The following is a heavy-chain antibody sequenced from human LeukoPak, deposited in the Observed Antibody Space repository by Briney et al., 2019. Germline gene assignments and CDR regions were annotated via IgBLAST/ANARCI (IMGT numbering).Heavy chain of an antibody. D-gene: IGHD2-8*02. CDR3: AKSPLRYCTVSTCYPLDY. J-gene: IGHJ4*02. CDR1: GFTFSHYA. V-gene: IGHV3-23*01. Sequence: GGSLRLSCTASGFTFSHYAMAWVRQAPGKGREWVSVITDSGDDTHHADSVKGRFTMSRDNSKNTLYLHLNSLRAEDTAVYYCAKSPLRYCTVSTCYPLDYWGQGTLVTVSS. CDR2: ITDSGDDT.